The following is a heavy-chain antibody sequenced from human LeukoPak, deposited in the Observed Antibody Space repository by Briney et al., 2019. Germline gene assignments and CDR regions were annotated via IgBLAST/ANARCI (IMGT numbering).Heavy chain of an antibody. J-gene: IGHJ3*02. CDR1: GYTFTSYG. CDR2: ISAYNGNT. CDR3: AMIVVVKAFDI. D-gene: IGHD3-22*01. V-gene: IGHV1-18*01. Sequence: ASVKVSCKASGYTFTSYGISWVRQAPGQGLEWMGWISAYNGNTNYAQKFQGRVTITADKSTSTAYMELSSLRSEDTAAYYCAMIVVVKAFDIWGQGTMVTVSS.